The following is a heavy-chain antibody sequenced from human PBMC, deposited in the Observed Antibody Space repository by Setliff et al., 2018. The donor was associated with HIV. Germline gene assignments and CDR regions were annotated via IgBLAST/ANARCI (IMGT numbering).Heavy chain of an antibody. CDR3: ARDEATVVSNWFDP. Sequence: PGGSLRLSCAASGFTFSRYWMHWVRQAPGQGLEWVANIKQDGSEKYYVDSVKGRFTISRDNAKNSLYLQINSLRAEDTAVYYCARDEATVVSNWFDPWGQGTLVTVSS. D-gene: IGHD4-17*01. CDR1: GFTFSRYW. J-gene: IGHJ5*02. CDR2: IKQDGSEK. V-gene: IGHV3-7*01.